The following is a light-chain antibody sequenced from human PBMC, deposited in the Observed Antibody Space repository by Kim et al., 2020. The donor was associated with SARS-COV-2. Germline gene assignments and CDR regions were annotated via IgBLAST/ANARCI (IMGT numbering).Light chain of an antibody. CDR3: SSYTSSNSYV. J-gene: IGLJ1*01. V-gene: IGLV2-14*03. Sequence: GQSITIACTGTSSDVGGHNYVSWYQQHPGKAPKLMIHAVSNRPSGVSNRFSGSKSGNTASLTICGLQAEDEADYYCSSYTSSNSYVFGTGTKVTVL. CDR2: AVS. CDR1: SSDVGGHNY.